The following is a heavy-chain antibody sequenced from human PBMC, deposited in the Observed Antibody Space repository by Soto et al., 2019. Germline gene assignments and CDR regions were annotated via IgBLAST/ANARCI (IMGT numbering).Heavy chain of an antibody. CDR2: IYYSGST. V-gene: IGHV4-31*03. Sequence: SETLSLTCTVSGGSISSGGYYWSWIRQHPGKGLEWIGYIYYSGSTYYSPSLKSRVTISVDTSKNQFSLKLSSVTAADTAVYYCARAKTYYYDSSGSHDAFDIWGQGTMVTVSS. J-gene: IGHJ3*02. CDR1: GGSISSGGYY. D-gene: IGHD3-22*01. CDR3: ARAKTYYYDSSGSHDAFDI.